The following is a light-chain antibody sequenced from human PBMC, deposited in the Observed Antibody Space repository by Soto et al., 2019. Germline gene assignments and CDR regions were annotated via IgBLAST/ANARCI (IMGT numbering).Light chain of an antibody. CDR3: QQYHNTPIT. J-gene: IGKJ5*01. CDR2: GAS. V-gene: IGKV3D-15*01. CDR1: QSVSSN. Sequence: EISMTQSPATLSVSPGERATLSCRASQSVSSNLAWYQQKPGQAPRLLIYGASSRATGIPDRFSGSGSGTDFTLTINRLEPEDFAVYYCQQYHNTPITSGQGTRLEI.